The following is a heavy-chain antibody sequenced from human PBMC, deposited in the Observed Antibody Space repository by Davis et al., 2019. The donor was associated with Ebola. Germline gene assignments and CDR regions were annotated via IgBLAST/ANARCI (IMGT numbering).Heavy chain of an antibody. CDR3: ARDSGSGAIVGATPFDY. D-gene: IGHD1-26*01. V-gene: IGHV1-18*04. Sequence: ASVQVSCMASGYTFTSYGISWVRQAPGQGLEWMGWISAYNGNTNYAQKLQGRVTMTTETSTSTAYMELRSLRSDDTAVYYCARDSGSGAIVGATPFDYWGQGTLVTVSS. CDR1: GYTFTSYG. CDR2: ISAYNGNT. J-gene: IGHJ4*02.